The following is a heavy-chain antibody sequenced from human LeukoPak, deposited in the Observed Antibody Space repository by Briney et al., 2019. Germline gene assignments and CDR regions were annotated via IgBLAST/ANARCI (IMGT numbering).Heavy chain of an antibody. J-gene: IGHJ4*02. CDR2: ISYDGSNK. V-gene: IGHV3-30*19. CDR3: ARVGLYSSSWYYFDY. CDR1: GFTFSSYG. Sequence: GGSLRLSCAAPGFTFSSYGMHWVRQTPGKGLEWVAVISYDGSNKYYADSVKGRFTISRDNSKNTLYLQMNSLRAEDTAVYYCARVGLYSSSWYYFDYWGQGTLVTVSS. D-gene: IGHD6-13*01.